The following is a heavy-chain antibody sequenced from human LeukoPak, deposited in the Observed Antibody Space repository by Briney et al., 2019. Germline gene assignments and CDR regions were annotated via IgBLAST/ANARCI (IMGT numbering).Heavy chain of an antibody. J-gene: IGHJ4*02. CDR2: IYTSGTT. V-gene: IGHV4-4*07. CDR1: GGSISSYY. CDR3: ARLSTVTTSFDY. Sequence: SETLSLTCTVSGGSISSYYWSWIRQPAGKGLEWIGRIYTSGTTHYNPSLKSRVTMSVDTSKNQFSLKLSSVTAADTAVYYCARLSTVTTSFDYWGQGTLVTVTS. D-gene: IGHD4-17*01.